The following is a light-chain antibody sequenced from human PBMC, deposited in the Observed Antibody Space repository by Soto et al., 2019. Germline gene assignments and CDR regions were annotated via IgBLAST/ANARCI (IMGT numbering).Light chain of an antibody. V-gene: IGKV3-20*01. CDR2: GAS. CDR1: QSVSSS. Sequence: EIVLTQSPATLSVSLVERATLSCRASQSVSSSLAWYQQKPGQAPRLLIFGASTRAAGFPDRFSGSGSGTDFTLTISRLEPEDFAVYYCQQYGSSPRTFGQGTKVDIK. CDR3: QQYGSSPRT. J-gene: IGKJ1*01.